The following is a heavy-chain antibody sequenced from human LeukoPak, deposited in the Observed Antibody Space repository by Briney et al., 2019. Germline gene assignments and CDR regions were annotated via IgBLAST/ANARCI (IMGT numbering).Heavy chain of an antibody. V-gene: IGHV4-4*07. Sequence: PSETLSLTCTVSTGSISGYFWTWLRQPAGKGLEWIGRIYTTGSAYYNPSLESRVTFSLDTSNNQFSLDVTSVTAADTAVYFCARGRELTGVAGHYSFDYWGQGILVSVSS. CDR3: ARGRELTGVAGHYSFDY. CDR1: TGSISGYF. J-gene: IGHJ4*02. D-gene: IGHD1-26*01. CDR2: IYTTGSA.